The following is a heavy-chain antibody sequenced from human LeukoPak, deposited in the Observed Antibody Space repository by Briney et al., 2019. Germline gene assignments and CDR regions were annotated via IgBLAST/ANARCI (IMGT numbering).Heavy chain of an antibody. V-gene: IGHV3-74*01. CDR1: GFSFSSYW. J-gene: IGHJ1*01. CDR3: ARGGSSRYSFGFG. CDR2: INTDGSDT. D-gene: IGHD5-18*01. Sequence: GGSLRLSCAASGFSFSSYWMHWVRQAPGKGLVWVSRINTDGSDTTYADSVKGRFTVSRDNAKNTLHLQMNSLRAEDTAVYYCARGGSSRYSFGFGWGQGTLVTVSS.